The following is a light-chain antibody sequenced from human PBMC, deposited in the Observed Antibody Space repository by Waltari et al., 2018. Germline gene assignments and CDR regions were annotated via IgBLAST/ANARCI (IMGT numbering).Light chain of an antibody. CDR2: GAS. Sequence: DIQMTQSPSSLSAVVGDRVTITCRASQSLSNWLAWYQQKPGKAPKLLIYGASSLESGVPSRFSGSGSGTEFTLTISSLQPDDFATYYCQQYNTYSRTFGQGTTVEVK. CDR1: QSLSNW. V-gene: IGKV1-5*01. J-gene: IGKJ1*01. CDR3: QQYNTYSRT.